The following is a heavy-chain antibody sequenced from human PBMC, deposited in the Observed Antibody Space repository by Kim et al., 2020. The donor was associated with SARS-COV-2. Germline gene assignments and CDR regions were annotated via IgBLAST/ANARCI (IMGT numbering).Heavy chain of an antibody. Sequence: GGSLRLSCAASGFTFSNYNMNWVRQAPGKGLEWVSYISGTSSIIYYADSVKGRFTISRDNAKNSLYLQMNSLRDEDTAVYYCASSYVSGDHPALGFWGQGALVTVSS. CDR1: GFTFSNYN. V-gene: IGHV3-48*02. D-gene: IGHD3-10*01. J-gene: IGHJ4*02. CDR2: ISGTSSII. CDR3: ASSYVSGDHPALGF.